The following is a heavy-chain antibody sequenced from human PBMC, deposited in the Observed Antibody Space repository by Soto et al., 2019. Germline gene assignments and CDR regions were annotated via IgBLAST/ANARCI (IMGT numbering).Heavy chain of an antibody. Sequence: GGSLRLSCAASGFTFSSYGMHWVRQAPGKGLEWVAVISYDGSNKYYADSVKGRFTISRDNSKNTLYLQMNSLRAEDTAVYYCAKTRRPIAADLDPWGQGTLVTVSS. D-gene: IGHD6-13*01. V-gene: IGHV3-30*18. CDR1: GFTFSSYG. CDR2: ISYDGSNK. CDR3: AKTRRPIAADLDP. J-gene: IGHJ5*02.